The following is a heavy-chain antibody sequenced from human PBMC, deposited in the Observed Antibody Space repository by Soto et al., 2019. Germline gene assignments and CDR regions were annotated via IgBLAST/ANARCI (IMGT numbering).Heavy chain of an antibody. J-gene: IGHJ6*02. D-gene: IGHD3-16*02. CDR1: GYTFTGYY. V-gene: IGHV1-2*04. CDR2: INPNSGGT. CDR3: ARRITFGGVIVTRGGYYGWDG. Sequence: ASVKVSCKASGYTFTGYYMHWVRQAPGQGLEWMGWINPNSGGTNYAQKFQGWVTMTRDTSISTAYMELSRLRSDDTAVYYCARRITFGGVIVTRGGYYGWDGWGQGSTVTAS.